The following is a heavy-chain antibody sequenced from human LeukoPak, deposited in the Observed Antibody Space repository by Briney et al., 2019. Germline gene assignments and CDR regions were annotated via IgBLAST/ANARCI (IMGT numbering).Heavy chain of an antibody. CDR2: ISGSGGST. D-gene: IGHD3-10*01. Sequence: PGGSLRLSCAASGFTFSSHAMSWVRQAPGKGLEWVSAISGSGGSTYYADSVKGRFTISRDNSKNTLYLQMNSLRAEDTTVYYCAKPPQYVTMVRGVYWGQGTLVTVSS. J-gene: IGHJ4*02. CDR1: GFTFSSHA. V-gene: IGHV3-23*01. CDR3: AKPPQYVTMVRGVY.